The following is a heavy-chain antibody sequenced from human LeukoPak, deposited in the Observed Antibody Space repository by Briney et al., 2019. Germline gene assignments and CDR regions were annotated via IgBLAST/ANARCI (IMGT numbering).Heavy chain of an antibody. V-gene: IGHV4-34*01. CDR3: TTAVAGHPD. CDR2: INHSGYT. Sequence: PSETLSLTCAVSGVPFSNYYWSWVRQSPSQGLEWIGEINHSGYTNYNASLKTRVTMSIDTSKNQFSLSLSSVTVAETGVYYCTTAVAGHPDWGQGTLVTASS. J-gene: IGHJ4*02. D-gene: IGHD5-12*01. CDR1: GVPFSNYY.